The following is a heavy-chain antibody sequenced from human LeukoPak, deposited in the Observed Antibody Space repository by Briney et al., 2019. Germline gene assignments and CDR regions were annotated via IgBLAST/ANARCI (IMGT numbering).Heavy chain of an antibody. CDR3: TRDLSGTYYGRFDY. D-gene: IGHD1-26*01. CDR2: INTDGSSS. CDR1: GFTLSSYS. Sequence: GGSLRLSCAASGFTLSSYSMNWVRQAPGKGLLWVSGINTDGSSSNFADAVRGRFTISRDNANNTLYLQMNRLRAEDTAVYYCTRDLSGTYYGRFDYWGQGTLVTVST. J-gene: IGHJ4*02. V-gene: IGHV3-74*01.